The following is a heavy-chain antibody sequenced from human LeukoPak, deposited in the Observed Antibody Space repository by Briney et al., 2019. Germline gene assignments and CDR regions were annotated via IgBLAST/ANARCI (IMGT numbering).Heavy chain of an antibody. Sequence: ASVKVSYTASGYTFTSYGISWVRQAPGQGLEWMGWISAYNGNTNYAQKLQGRVTMTTDTSTSTAYMEMRSLRSDGTAVYYCARRAITIFGVVIEAYFQHSGQVTLVSVSS. CDR1: GYTFTSYG. D-gene: IGHD3-3*01. V-gene: IGHV1-18*01. J-gene: IGHJ1*01. CDR2: ISAYNGNT. CDR3: ARRAITIFGVVIEAYFQH.